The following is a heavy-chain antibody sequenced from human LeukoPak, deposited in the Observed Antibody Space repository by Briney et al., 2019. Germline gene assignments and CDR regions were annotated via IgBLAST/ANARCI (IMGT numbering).Heavy chain of an antibody. CDR1: GYTFTNYS. V-gene: IGHV1-2*02. CDR2: INPASAGA. Sequence: ASVTVSCKPSGYTFTNYSIHWVRQAPGQGPEWGGWINPASAGAAFAPKFQGRVSMTWDSSITTALMDLTSLRSNDTAIYYCARQLGNYYRAFDFWGQGTLVTVSS. CDR3: ARQLGNYYRAFDF. J-gene: IGHJ4*02. D-gene: IGHD1-26*01.